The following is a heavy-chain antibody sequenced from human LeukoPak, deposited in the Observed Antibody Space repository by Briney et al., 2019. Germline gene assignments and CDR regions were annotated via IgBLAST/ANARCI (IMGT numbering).Heavy chain of an antibody. D-gene: IGHD2-21*02. CDR3: ARADSSIYCGGDCYYSYYYYGMDV. CDR1: GYTFTGYY. Sequence: ASVKVSCKASGYTFTGYYMHWVRQAPGQGLEWMGWINPNSGGTNYAQKFQGRVTMTRDTSISTAYMELSRLRSDDTAVYYCARADSSIYCGGDCYYSYYYYGMDVWGQGTTVTVSS. J-gene: IGHJ6*02. V-gene: IGHV1-2*02. CDR2: INPNSGGT.